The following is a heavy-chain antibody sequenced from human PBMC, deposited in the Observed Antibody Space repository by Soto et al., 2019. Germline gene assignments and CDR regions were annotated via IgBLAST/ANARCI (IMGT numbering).Heavy chain of an antibody. Sequence: QVQLQESGPGLVKPSETLSLTCTVSGGSVTDYYWSWIRQPAGKGLEWIGRIYSSGSTNYNPSLRSRFSMSVDTSKNQFSLIVTSVTAADSAVYYCAREGGIVAKIPFGYWGQGTLVTVSS. D-gene: IGHD5-12*01. J-gene: IGHJ4*02. CDR2: IYSSGST. CDR1: GGSVTDYY. V-gene: IGHV4-4*07. CDR3: AREGGIVAKIPFGY.